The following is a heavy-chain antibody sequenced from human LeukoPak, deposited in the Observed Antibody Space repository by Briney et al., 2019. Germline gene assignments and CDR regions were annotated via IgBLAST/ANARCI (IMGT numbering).Heavy chain of an antibody. V-gene: IGHV3-21*01. CDR2: ISSSSSYI. D-gene: IGHD6-13*01. CDR1: GFTFSSYS. Sequence: PGGSLRLSCAASGFTFSSYSMNWVRQAPGKGLEWVSSISSSSSYIYYADSVKGRFTISRDHAKNSLYLQMNSLRAEDTAVYYCARDNPYSSSWPEYFQHWGQGTLVTVSS. CDR3: ARDNPYSSSWPEYFQH. J-gene: IGHJ1*01.